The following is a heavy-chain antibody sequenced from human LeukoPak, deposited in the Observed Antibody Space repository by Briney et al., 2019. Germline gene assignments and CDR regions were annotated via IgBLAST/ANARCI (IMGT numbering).Heavy chain of an antibody. D-gene: IGHD6-13*01. CDR3: ARRGRRIAAAVPENWFDP. CDR2: INPHSGGT. Sequence: ASVKVSCKASGYTFTGYYMHWVRQAPGQGLEWMGWINPHSGGTNYAQKFQGRVTMTRDTSISTAYMELSRLRSDDTAVYYCARRGRRIAAAVPENWFDPWGQGTLVTLSS. J-gene: IGHJ5*02. CDR1: GYTFTGYY. V-gene: IGHV1-2*02.